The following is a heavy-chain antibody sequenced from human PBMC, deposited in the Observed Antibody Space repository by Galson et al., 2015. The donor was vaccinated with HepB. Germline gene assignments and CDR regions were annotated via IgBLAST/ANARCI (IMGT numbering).Heavy chain of an antibody. Sequence: VSCKASGYTFTSYGISWVRQAPGQGLEWMGWISAHNGNTNYAQKLQGRVTMTTDTSTSTAYMELRSLRSDDTAVYYCARDTGGGYNYYYYGMDVWGQGTTVTVSS. J-gene: IGHJ6*02. CDR2: ISAHNGNT. V-gene: IGHV1-18*01. CDR1: GYTFTSYG. CDR3: ARDTGGGYNYYYYGMDV. D-gene: IGHD5-24*01.